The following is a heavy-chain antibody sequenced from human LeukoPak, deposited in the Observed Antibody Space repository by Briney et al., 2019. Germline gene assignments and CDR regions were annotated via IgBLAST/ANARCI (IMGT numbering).Heavy chain of an antibody. V-gene: IGHV3-7*01. CDR2: IKHDGSGP. CDR1: GFRFSNYW. Sequence: GCLRLSCAVSGFRFSNYWMTWVRQAPGKGLEWVANIKHDGSGPSYLDSVKGRFTISRDNARYSLSLQMSSLRAEDTAVYYCARAREITVSGTDYFDYWGQGALVTVSS. CDR3: ARAREITVSGTDYFDY. J-gene: IGHJ4*02. D-gene: IGHD1-1*01.